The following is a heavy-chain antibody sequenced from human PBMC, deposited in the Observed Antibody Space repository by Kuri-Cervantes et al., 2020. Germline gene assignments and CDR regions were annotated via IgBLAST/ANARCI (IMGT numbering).Heavy chain of an antibody. CDR3: ARGRRGSSAWSSVESFHY. D-gene: IGHD6-19*01. V-gene: IGHV3-30*03. CDR2: ISYDGSNK. J-gene: IGHJ1*01. Sequence: GGSLRLSRAASGFTFSSYGMHWVRQAPGKGLEWVAVISYDGSNKYYADSVKGRFTISRDNSKNTLYLQMNSLRAEDTAVYYCARGRRGSSAWSSVESFHYWGQGTLVTVSS. CDR1: GFTFSSYG.